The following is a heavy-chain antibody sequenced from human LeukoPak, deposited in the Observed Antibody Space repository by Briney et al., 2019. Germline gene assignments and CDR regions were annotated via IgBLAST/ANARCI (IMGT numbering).Heavy chain of an antibody. D-gene: IGHD6-13*01. CDR3: ARLLGSSSWTTIGY. V-gene: IGHV3-7*01. Sequence: GGSLRLSCAGSGFTFSSYWMSWVRQAPGKGLEWVANIKQDGSENYYVDSVKGRFTISRDNAKNSLYLQMNSLRAEDTAVYYCARLLGSSSWTTIGYWGQGTLVTVSS. J-gene: IGHJ4*02. CDR1: GFTFSSYW. CDR2: IKQDGSEN.